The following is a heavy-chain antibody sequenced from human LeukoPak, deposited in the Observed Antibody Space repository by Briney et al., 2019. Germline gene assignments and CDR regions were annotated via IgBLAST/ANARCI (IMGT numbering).Heavy chain of an antibody. CDR2: INPNSGAT. CDR3: ARGGSAEKEKYFDY. J-gene: IGHJ4*02. D-gene: IGHD3-10*01. CDR1: GYTFTSYD. V-gene: IGHV1-2*02. Sequence: ASVKVSCKASGYTFTSYDINWVRQAPGQGLEWMGWINPNSGATNYAQKFRGRVTMTRDTSISTAYMELNRLRSDDTAVYYCARGGSAEKEKYFDYWGQGTLVTVSS.